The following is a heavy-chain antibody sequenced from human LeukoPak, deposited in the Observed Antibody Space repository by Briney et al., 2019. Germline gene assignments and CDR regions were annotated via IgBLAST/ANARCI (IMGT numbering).Heavy chain of an antibody. CDR2: IYSGGTT. CDR1: GFTVSSNY. CDR3: AKDDGWLQYNY. V-gene: IGHV3-53*01. Sequence: PGGSLRLSCAASGFTVSSNYMSWARQAPGKGLEWVSVIYSGGTTYYAHPVKGRFTISRDNSKNTVYLQMNSLRAEDTAVYYCAKDDGWLQYNYWGQGTLVTVSS. J-gene: IGHJ4*02. D-gene: IGHD5-24*01.